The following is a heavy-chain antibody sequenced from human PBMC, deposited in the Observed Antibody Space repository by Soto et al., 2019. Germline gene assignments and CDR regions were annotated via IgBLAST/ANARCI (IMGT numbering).Heavy chain of an antibody. CDR1: GGSFSCYY. CDR3: ARVRDIAARPRWLDS. Sequence: SEALSLTCAGSGGSFSCYYLSWIRQPPGKGLEWIGEINHSGSTNYNASLKSRGTISVDTSTNQFSLKLSSVTAADTAVYYCARVRDIAARPRWLDSWGQGTLVTGSS. CDR2: INHSGST. D-gene: IGHD6-6*01. J-gene: IGHJ5*01. V-gene: IGHV4-34*01.